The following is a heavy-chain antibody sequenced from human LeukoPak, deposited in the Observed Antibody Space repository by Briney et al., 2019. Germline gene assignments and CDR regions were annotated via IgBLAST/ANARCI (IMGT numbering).Heavy chain of an antibody. D-gene: IGHD6-19*01. CDR3: ARERAGTGDY. Sequence: SETLSLTCTVSGDSISSSDYYWSWIRQNPGKGLEWIGYISYSGNTNYNPSLRSRATISVDTSKKQLSLKLSSVTAADTAVYYCARERAGTGDYWGQGTLVTVSS. CDR2: ISYSGNT. J-gene: IGHJ4*02. CDR1: GDSISSSDYY. V-gene: IGHV4-31*03.